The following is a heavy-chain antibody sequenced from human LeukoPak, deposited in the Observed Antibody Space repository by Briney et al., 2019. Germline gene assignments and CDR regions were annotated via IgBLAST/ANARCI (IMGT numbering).Heavy chain of an antibody. CDR2: ISDSGRNP. CDR1: GFTFSSYA. CDR3: TKIDYTINA. D-gene: IGHD3-3*01. Sequence: PGGSLRLSCAASGFTFSSYAMSWVRQAPGKGLKWVSAISDSGRNPYYAASVEGRFTISRDNSKNTLYLHMDSLRAEDTALYYCTKIDYTINAWGQGTLVTVSS. J-gene: IGHJ5*02. V-gene: IGHV3-23*01.